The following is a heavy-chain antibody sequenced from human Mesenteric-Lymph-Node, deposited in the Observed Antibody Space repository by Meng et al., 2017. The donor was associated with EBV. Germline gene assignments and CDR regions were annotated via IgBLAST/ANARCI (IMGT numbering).Heavy chain of an antibody. Sequence: QAPLRGSGPGWGSPSGTLSRTWFCFGGSISSRNWWSWVRQSPGKGLEWIGEIYHGGSTNYNPSLKSRVTMSVDKSQNQFSLKLTSVTAADRAIYYCARGEIVRGEWYFDLWGRGTLVTVSS. J-gene: IGHJ2*01. CDR2: IYHGGST. CDR1: GGSISSRNW. D-gene: IGHD1-26*01. CDR3: ARGEIVRGEWYFDL. V-gene: IGHV4-4*02.